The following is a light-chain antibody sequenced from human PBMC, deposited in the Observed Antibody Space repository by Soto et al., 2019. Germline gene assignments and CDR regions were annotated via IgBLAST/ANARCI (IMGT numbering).Light chain of an antibody. CDR2: EVS. Sequence: QSVLTQPASVSGSPGQSITISCTGTSSDVGGYNYVSWYQQHPGKAPKLTIYEVSNRPSGVSNRFSGSKSGNTASLTISGLQAEDEADYYCSSYTSSSTLASVFGTGTKVTVL. CDR3: SSYTSSSTLASV. CDR1: SSDVGGYNY. J-gene: IGLJ1*01. V-gene: IGLV2-14*01.